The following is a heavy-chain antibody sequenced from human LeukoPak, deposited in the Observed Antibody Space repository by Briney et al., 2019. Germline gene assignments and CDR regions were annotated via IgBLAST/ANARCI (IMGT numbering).Heavy chain of an antibody. CDR3: ARSCGSGGYYYYGMDV. Sequence: GASVKVSCKASGYTFTSYDINWVRQATGQGLEWMGWMNPNSGNTGYAQKFQGRVTMTRNTSISTAYMELSSLRSEDTAVYYCARSCGSGGYYYYGMDVWGQGTTVTVSS. D-gene: IGHD3-10*01. CDR2: MNPNSGNT. V-gene: IGHV1-8*01. J-gene: IGHJ6*02. CDR1: GYTFTSYD.